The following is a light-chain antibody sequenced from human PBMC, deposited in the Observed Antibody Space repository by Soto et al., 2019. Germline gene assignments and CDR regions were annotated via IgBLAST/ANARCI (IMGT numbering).Light chain of an antibody. CDR3: TSFTTTRTFV. Sequence: QSALTQPASVSGSPGQSITISCTGTSSDVGVYDYVSWYQQRPGKAPKLMIYEVTNRPSGVSNRFAGSKSGNTASLTISGLQAEDEADYYCTSFTTTRTFVFGTGTNLTVL. CDR1: SSDVGVYDY. CDR2: EVT. V-gene: IGLV2-14*01. J-gene: IGLJ1*01.